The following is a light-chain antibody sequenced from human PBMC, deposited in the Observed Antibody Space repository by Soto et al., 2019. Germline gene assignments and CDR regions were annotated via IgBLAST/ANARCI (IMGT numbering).Light chain of an antibody. CDR2: SAS. Sequence: DVQMTQSPSSLSASVGDSVTITCRASQTSTVFLSWYQQRPGEAPKLLIYSASTLHSGVPSRFSGSGSGNYFSLTISNLQPEDFATYYCLQTFSTPWTFGQGTKV. CDR1: QTSTVF. CDR3: LQTFSTPWT. V-gene: IGKV1-39*01. J-gene: IGKJ1*01.